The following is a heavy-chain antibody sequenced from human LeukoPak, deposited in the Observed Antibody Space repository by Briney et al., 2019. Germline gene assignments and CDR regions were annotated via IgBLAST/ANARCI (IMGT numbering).Heavy chain of an antibody. Sequence: GGSLRLSCAGSGFIFSSQWIHWVRQAPGKGLVWVSRINGDGSSTNYADSVQGRFTISRDNAKNMMHLQMNSLRVEDTAVYYCASPKFRGYFDYWGQGTLVTVSS. CDR2: INGDGSST. D-gene: IGHD3-22*01. J-gene: IGHJ4*02. CDR3: ASPKFRGYFDY. V-gene: IGHV3-74*01. CDR1: GFIFSSQW.